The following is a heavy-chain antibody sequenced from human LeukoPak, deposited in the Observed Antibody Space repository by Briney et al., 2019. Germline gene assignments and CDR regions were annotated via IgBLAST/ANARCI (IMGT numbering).Heavy chain of an antibody. Sequence: PSETLSLTCTVSGGSISSYYWSWIRQPAGKGLEWIGRIYTSGSTNYNPSLKSRVTMSVDTSKNQFSLKLSSVTAADTAVYYCARELVTYYDYVWGSSAFDIWGQGTMVTVSS. D-gene: IGHD3-16*01. CDR1: GGSISSYY. CDR2: IYTSGST. V-gene: IGHV4-4*07. J-gene: IGHJ3*02. CDR3: ARELVTYYDYVWGSSAFDI.